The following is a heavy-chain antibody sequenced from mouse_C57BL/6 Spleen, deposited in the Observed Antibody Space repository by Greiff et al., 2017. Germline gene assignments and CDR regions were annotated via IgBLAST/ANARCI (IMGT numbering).Heavy chain of an antibody. D-gene: IGHD1-1*01. V-gene: IGHV5-17*01. J-gene: IGHJ1*03. CDR3: ARGSSSWYFDV. CDR2: ISSGSSTI. Sequence: EVKLVESGGGLVKPGGSLKLSCAASGFTFSDYGMHWVRQAPEKGLEWVAYISSGSSTIYYADTVKGRFTISRDNAKNTLFLQMTSLRSEDTAMYYCARGSSSWYFDVWGTGTTVTVSS. CDR1: GFTFSDYG.